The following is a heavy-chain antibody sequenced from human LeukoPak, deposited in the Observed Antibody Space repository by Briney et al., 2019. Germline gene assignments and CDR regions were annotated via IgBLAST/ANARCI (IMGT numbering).Heavy chain of an antibody. J-gene: IGHJ4*02. CDR2: ISSSSSYR. V-gene: IGHV3-21*01. CDR1: GFTFSSYS. D-gene: IGHD3-10*01. Sequence: PGGSLRLSCAASGFTFSSYSMNWVRQAPGKGLEWVSYISSSSSYRSYADSVKGRFTISRDNAKNSLYLQMNSLRAEDTAVYYCARERIRGEDYWGQGTLVTVSS. CDR3: ARERIRGEDY.